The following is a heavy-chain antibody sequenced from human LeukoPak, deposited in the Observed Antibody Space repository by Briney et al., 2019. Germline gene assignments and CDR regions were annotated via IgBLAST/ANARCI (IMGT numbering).Heavy chain of an antibody. J-gene: IGHJ4*02. V-gene: IGHV4-34*01. CDR3: ARGAYYYDSSWGY. D-gene: IGHD3-22*01. CDR2: INHSGST. Sequence: SETLSLTCTVSGGSISSYYWSWIRQPPGKGLEWIGEINHSGSTNYNPSLKSRVTISVDTSKNQFSLKLSSVTAADTAVYYCARGAYYYDSSWGYWGQGTLVTVSS. CDR1: GGSISSYY.